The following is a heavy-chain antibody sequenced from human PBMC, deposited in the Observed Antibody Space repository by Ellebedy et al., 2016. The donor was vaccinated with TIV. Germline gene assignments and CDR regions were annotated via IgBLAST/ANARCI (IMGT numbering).Heavy chain of an antibody. CDR2: ISYRRSI. D-gene: IGHD2-15*01. V-gene: IGHV4-31*03. J-gene: IGHJ4*02. CDR3: AREPRCRGGSCHLGRARYFDS. Sequence: SETLSLTXSVSGGSITSNGYYWAWIRQHPAKGLEWLGYISYRRSIYYNPSLTSRLSISLDTSENLFSLNLKSVTAADTAVYYCAREPRCRGGSCHLGRARYFDSWGRGALVTVSS. CDR1: GGSITSNGYY.